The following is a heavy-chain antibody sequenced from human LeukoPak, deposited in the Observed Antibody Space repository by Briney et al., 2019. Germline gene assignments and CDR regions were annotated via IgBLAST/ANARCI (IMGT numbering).Heavy chain of an antibody. V-gene: IGHV3-30*02. CDR1: GFMLRDCG. CDR2: IWNDGRSE. Sequence: PEGSLRLSCAACGFMLRDCGMHWVRQAPGKGLEWVSFIWNDGRSEHYADSVQGRFSVSREHSDNPLYLHMTTLRPDDTAVYYCAKDPGATAWGYYMDVWGTGTTVTVSS. D-gene: IGHD7-27*01. CDR3: AKDPGATAWGYYMDV. J-gene: IGHJ6*03.